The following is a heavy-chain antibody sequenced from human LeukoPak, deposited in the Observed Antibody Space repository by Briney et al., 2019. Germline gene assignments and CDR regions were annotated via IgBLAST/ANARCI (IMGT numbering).Heavy chain of an antibody. CDR2: IYYSGST. CDR1: GGSISSYY. Sequence: SETLSLTCTVSGGSISSYYWSWIRQPPGKGREGIGYIYYSGSTNYYPSLKRRVTISIEKSKNQFSLKLSSVTAADTAVYYCAGAYCGGDCYSGRAFDIWGQGTMVTVSS. V-gene: IGHV4-59*12. D-gene: IGHD2-21*02. J-gene: IGHJ3*02. CDR3: AGAYCGGDCYSGRAFDI.